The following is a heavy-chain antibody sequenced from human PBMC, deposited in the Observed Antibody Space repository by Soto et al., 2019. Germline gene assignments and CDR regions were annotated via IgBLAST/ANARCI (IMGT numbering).Heavy chain of an antibody. J-gene: IGHJ4*02. Sequence: SATLSLTCAVSGGSFSGHYWSWIRQPPGKGLEWIGELNHSGSTNYNPSLKSRVTISVDTSKNQFSLKLSSVTAADTAVYFCARVGALGSSSCFDYWGQGTLVTVS. V-gene: IGHV4-34*01. CDR3: ARVGALGSSSCFDY. D-gene: IGHD6-13*01. CDR1: GGSFSGHY. CDR2: LNHSGST.